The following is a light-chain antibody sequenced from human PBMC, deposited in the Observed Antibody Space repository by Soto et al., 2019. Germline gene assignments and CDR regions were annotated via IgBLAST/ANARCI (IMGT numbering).Light chain of an antibody. CDR1: SSDVGGYNY. Sequence: QSALTQPASVSGSPGQSITISCTGTSSDVGGYNYVSWYQQHPGKAPKLMIYEVSNRPSGVSNRFSGSKSGNTASLTISGLRAEDEADYYCSSYTSSSTRVFGGGTKLTFL. V-gene: IGLV2-14*01. CDR2: EVS. J-gene: IGLJ3*02. CDR3: SSYTSSSTRV.